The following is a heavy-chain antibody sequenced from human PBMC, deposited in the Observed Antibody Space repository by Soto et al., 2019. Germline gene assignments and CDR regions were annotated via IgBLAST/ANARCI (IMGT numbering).Heavy chain of an antibody. V-gene: IGHV3-7*05. D-gene: IGHD4-17*01. Sequence: EVQLVESGGGLVQPGGSLRLSCTASGFTLSNYWMNWVRQAPEKGLEWVANIKQDGSEKNYVDSVKGRFTISRDNAKNSLYLQMNSLRADDTAMYYCMTTVTTFGCWGQGTGVTVSS. CDR2: IKQDGSEK. CDR3: MTTVTTFGC. CDR1: GFTLSNYW. J-gene: IGHJ4*02.